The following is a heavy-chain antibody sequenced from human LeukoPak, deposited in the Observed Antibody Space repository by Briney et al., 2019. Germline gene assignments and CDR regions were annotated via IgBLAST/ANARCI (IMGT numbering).Heavy chain of an antibody. V-gene: IGHV3-23*01. CDR2: ISGSGGST. J-gene: IGHJ4*02. D-gene: IGHD3-22*01. CDR3: AKDQFDSISMIV. CDR1: EFTFSSYA. Sequence: PGGSLRLSCAASEFTFSSYAMSWVRQAPGKGLDWVSAISGSGGSTYYADSVKGRFTISRDNSRNTLYLQMNSLRAEDTAVYYCAKDQFDSISMIVWGQGTLVTVSS.